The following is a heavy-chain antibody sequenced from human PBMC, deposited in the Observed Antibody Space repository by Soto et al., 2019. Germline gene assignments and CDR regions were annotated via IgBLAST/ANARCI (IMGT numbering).Heavy chain of an antibody. Sequence: ASVKVSCKASGYTFTSYDINWVRQATGQGLEWMGWTNPNSGNTGYAQKFQGRATMTRNTSISTAYMELSSLSSEDTAVYDWARGLVGDYYYYMDVWGKGTTVTVSS. CDR1: GYTFTSYD. J-gene: IGHJ6*03. CDR3: ARGLVGDYYYYMDV. CDR2: TNPNSGNT. V-gene: IGHV1-8*01. D-gene: IGHD2-15*01.